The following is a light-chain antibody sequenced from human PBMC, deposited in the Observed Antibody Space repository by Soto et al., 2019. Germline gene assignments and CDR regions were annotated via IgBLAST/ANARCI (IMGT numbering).Light chain of an antibody. Sequence: QSVLTQPASVSGSPGQSITISCTGTSSDVGGYNYVSWYQQHPGKAPKLMIYDVSNRPSGVSNRFSGSNSGNTASLTISGLQAEDEADYYCSSYTSSSRVFGGGTKVTVL. J-gene: IGLJ2*01. CDR3: SSYTSSSRV. CDR2: DVS. V-gene: IGLV2-14*01. CDR1: SSDVGGYNY.